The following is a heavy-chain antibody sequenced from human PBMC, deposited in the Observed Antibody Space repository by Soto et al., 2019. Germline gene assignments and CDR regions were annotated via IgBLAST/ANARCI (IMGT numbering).Heavy chain of an antibody. J-gene: IGHJ5*02. V-gene: IGHV1-46*01. D-gene: IGHD3-3*01. CDR2: INPSGGST. CDR3: ARDHPGYDFWSGYQNWFDP. Sequence: ASVKVSCKASGYTFTSYYMHWVVQAPGQGLEWMGIINPSGGSTSYAQKFQGRVTMTRDTSTSTVYMELSSLRSEDTAVYYCARDHPGYDFWSGYQNWFDPWGQGTLVTVSS. CDR1: GYTFTSYY.